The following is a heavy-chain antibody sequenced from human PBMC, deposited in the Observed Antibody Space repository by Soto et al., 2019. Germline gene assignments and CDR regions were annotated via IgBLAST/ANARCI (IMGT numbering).Heavy chain of an antibody. D-gene: IGHD5-18*01. V-gene: IGHV2-5*01. J-gene: IGHJ5*02. Sequence: QITLKESGPTLVKPTQTLTLTCTFSGFSLTTSGVGVGWIRQAPGKALEWLALVYWNDDKRYRPSLKSRLTNPRDTTKTRVVLTMPDMDPVDTAKYSCAHSPVGYGYGAERFDPGGQGTLVTVSS. CDR2: VYWNDDK. CDR3: AHSPVGYGYGAERFDP. CDR1: GFSLTTSGVG.